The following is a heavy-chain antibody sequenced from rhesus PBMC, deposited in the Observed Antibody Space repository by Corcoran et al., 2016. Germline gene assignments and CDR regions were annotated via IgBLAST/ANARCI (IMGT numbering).Heavy chain of an antibody. CDR2: ISGSGGST. V-gene: IGHV4-73*01. CDR3: ARAEYGLDS. CDR1: GGSISGYYY. J-gene: IGHJ6*01. Sequence: QVQLQQWGEGLVKPSETLSLTCAVYGGSISGYYYWSWIRQPPGKGLEWIGRISGSGGSTDYNPSLKSRVTISTDTSKNQFSLKLTSVTAADTAVYYCARAEYGLDSWGQGVVVTVSS.